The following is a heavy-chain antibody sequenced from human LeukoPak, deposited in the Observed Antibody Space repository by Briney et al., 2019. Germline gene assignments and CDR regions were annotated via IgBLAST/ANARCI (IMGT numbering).Heavy chain of an antibody. V-gene: IGHV3-33*01. Sequence: GGSLRLSCAASGFSFRSYGMHWVRQAPGKGLEWVAIIWYDGNNKYYADSVQSRFTISRDNSKTMLFLQLNSRRAEDTAVYYCARDPQYCSGGSCYSRYSFDYWGQGTLVTVSS. CDR1: GFSFRSYG. D-gene: IGHD2-15*01. J-gene: IGHJ4*02. CDR3: ARDPQYCSGGSCYSRYSFDY. CDR2: IWYDGNNK.